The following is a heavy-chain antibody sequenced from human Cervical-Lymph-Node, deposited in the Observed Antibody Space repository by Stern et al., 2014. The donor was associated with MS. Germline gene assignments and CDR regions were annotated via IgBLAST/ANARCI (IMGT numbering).Heavy chain of an antibody. CDR3: ARGGSAVAQPNFDY. Sequence: VQLVQSGAEVKNPGASVKVSCKASGYTFTSYYMHWARQAPGQGLEWMGIIIPSGGSIRYAQKFQGRVTMTRDMSTSTVYMELSSLRSEDTAVYYCARGGSAVAQPNFDYWGQGPLVTVSS. CDR1: GYTFTSYY. CDR2: IIPSGGSI. J-gene: IGHJ4*02. D-gene: IGHD6-19*01. V-gene: IGHV1-46*01.